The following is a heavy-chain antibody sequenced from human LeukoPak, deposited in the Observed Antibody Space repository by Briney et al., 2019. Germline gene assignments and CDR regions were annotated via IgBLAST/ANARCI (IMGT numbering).Heavy chain of an antibody. J-gene: IGHJ4*02. D-gene: IGHD3-3*02. CDR3: RKVKMSPLGKSFAS. CDR2: NYYSGST. CDR1: GGSISSGGYY. Sequence: SQTLSLTCTVSGGSISSGGYYWSWIRQHPGKGLEWIGYNYYSGSTYYNPSLKSRVTISVDTSKNQFSLNLTSVTVADTAVYFCRKVKMSPLGKSFASWGQEPLVTVS. V-gene: IGHV4-31*03.